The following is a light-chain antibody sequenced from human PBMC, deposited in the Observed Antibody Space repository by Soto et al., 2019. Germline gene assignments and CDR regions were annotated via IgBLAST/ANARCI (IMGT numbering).Light chain of an antibody. CDR1: QSVSSN. Sequence: EIVMTQSPATLSVSPGERATLSCRASQSVSSNLAWYQQKPGQAPRLLIYGASTRATGIPARFSGSGSGTEFTLTISSLQSEDFAVYYCQQYNNWPPTFGGGIRVDIK. J-gene: IGKJ4*01. CDR2: GAS. V-gene: IGKV3-15*01. CDR3: QQYNNWPPT.